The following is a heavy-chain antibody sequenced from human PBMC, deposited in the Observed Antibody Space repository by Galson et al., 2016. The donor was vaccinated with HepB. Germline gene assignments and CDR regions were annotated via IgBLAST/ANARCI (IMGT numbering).Heavy chain of an antibody. CDR2: VASTGSLR. CDR3: ARPVPSVGGSGWLPFDL. D-gene: IGHD6-19*01. CDR1: GFTFGSFA. J-gene: IGHJ4*02. V-gene: IGHV3-30*04. Sequence: SLRLSCAASGFTFGSFAMHWVRQSPGKGLEWLGVVASTGSLRFYGKFMKGRITISRDNFNNTLYLEMNSLRVEDTAIYYCARPVPSVGGSGWLPFDLWGQGTLVTVSS.